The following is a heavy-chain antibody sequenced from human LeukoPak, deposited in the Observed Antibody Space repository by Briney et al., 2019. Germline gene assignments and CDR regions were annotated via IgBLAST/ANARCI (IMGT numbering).Heavy chain of an antibody. CDR3: ARVRAGYSGPVDY. CDR2: ISSSASTI. J-gene: IGHJ4*02. V-gene: IGHV3-48*03. CDR1: GLFFENHE. D-gene: IGHD5-12*01. Sequence: GGSLRLSCAASGLFFENHEMNWVRQAPGKGLEWVSYISSSASTIYYADSVKGRFTISRDNAKNSLYLQMNSLRAEDTAVYYCARVRAGYSGPVDYWGQGTLVTVSS.